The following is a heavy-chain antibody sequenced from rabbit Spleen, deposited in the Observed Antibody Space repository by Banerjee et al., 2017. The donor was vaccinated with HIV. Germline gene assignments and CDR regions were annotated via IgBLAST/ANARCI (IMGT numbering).Heavy chain of an antibody. CDR2: IHGGSKNNI. J-gene: IGHJ6*01. D-gene: IGHD8-1*01. CDR1: GVSFTSNYY. Sequence: QSLVESGGGLVQPEGSLTLTCTASGVSFTSNYYMCWVRQAPGKGLEWIACIHGGSKNNIYYASWAKGRFTISKTSSTTVTLQMTSLTVADTATYFCARDTGSSFSSYGMDLWGPGTLVTVS. V-gene: IGHV1S40*01. CDR3: ARDTGSSFSSYGMDL.